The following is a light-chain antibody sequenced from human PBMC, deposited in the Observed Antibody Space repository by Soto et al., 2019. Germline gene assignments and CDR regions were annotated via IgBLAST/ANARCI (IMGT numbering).Light chain of an antibody. CDR2: GAS. J-gene: IGKJ5*01. Sequence: IVLTPSPGTLALSPGDRAPLSCGAGQSISIGLAWYRQKPGQAPRLLIYGASTRATGTPARFSGSGSGTEFTLTISSLQSEDFALYYCQQYNKWPLITFGQGTRL. CDR3: QQYNKWPLIT. CDR1: QSISIG. V-gene: IGKV3D-15*01.